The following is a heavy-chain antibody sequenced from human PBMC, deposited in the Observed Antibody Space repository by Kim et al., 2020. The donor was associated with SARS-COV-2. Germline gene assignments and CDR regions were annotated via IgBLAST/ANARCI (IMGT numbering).Heavy chain of an antibody. V-gene: IGHV3-21*06. CDR1: GFTFSTYN. J-gene: IGHJ4*01. CDR3: VRTDY. Sequence: GGSLRLSCAASGFTFSTYNMNWVRQAPGKGLEWVSTMSATSYYMYEADSVKGRFTISRDNARNSLYLQMNSRRAEETAMYYCVRTDYW. CDR2: MSATSYYM.